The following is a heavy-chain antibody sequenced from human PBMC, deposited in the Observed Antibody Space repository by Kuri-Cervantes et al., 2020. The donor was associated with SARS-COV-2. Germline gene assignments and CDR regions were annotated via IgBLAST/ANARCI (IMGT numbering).Heavy chain of an antibody. CDR2: IRYDGSNK. CDR3: AKVDYCSGGSCYPGGAFDI. CDR1: GFTFSSYG. D-gene: IGHD2-15*01. Sequence: GGSLRLSCAASGFTFSSYGMHWVRQAPGEGLEWVAFIRYDGSNKYYADSVKGRFTISRDNSKNTLYLQMNSLRAEDTAVYYCAKVDYCSGGSCYPGGAFDIWGQGTMVTVSS. J-gene: IGHJ3*02. V-gene: IGHV3-30*02.